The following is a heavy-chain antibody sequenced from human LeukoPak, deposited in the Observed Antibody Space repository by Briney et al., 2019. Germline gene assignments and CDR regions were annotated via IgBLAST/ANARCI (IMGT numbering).Heavy chain of an antibody. J-gene: IGHJ4*02. V-gene: IGHV3-23*01. Sequence: GGSLRLFCAASGFTFSSYAMSWVRQVPGKGLEWVSVISGSGDNTYYADSVKGRFTISRDNSKNMLYLQMNSLRAEDTAVYYCAKWKYSNSGIDDYWGQGTLVTVSS. CDR2: ISGSGDNT. CDR1: GFTFSSYA. D-gene: IGHD6-6*01. CDR3: AKWKYSNSGIDDY.